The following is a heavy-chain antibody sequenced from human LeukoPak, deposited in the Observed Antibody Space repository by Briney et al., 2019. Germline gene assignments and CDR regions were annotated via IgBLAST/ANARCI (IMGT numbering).Heavy chain of an antibody. CDR1: GGSISSGDYY. D-gene: IGHD2-15*01. CDR2: IYYSGST. V-gene: IGHV4-30-4*01. J-gene: IGHJ4*02. Sequence: SQTLSLTCTVSGGSISSGDYYWSWIRQPPGKGLEWIGYIYYSGSTYYNPSLKSRVTISVDTSKNQFSLKLSSVTAADTAVYYCAIARYCSGGSCYHFDCWGQGTLVTVSS. CDR3: AIARYCSGGSCYHFDC.